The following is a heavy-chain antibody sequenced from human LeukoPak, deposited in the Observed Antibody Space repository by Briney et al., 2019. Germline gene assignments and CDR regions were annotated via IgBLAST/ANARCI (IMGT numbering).Heavy chain of an antibody. CDR1: GGTFSSYA. CDR2: IIPIFGTA. D-gene: IGHD3-10*01. J-gene: IGHJ4*02. CDR3: ARVRSYGAGSYYSYYCDY. Sequence: SVKVSCKASGGTFSSYAISWVRQAPGQGLEWMGGIIPIFGTANYAQKFQGRVTITADESTSTAYMELSSLRSEDTAVYYWARVRSYGAGSYYSYYCDYGGRGTRAPVSS. V-gene: IGHV1-69*13.